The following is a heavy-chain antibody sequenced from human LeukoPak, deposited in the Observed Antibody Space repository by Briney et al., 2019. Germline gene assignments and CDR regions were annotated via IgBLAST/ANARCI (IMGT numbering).Heavy chain of an antibody. V-gene: IGHV3-23*01. D-gene: IGHD6-19*01. CDR3: ANKAVAPPGGY. Sequence: GGSLRLSCAASGFTFSSYAMSWVRQAPGKGLEWISTITGSGVTTYYADSVKGRFTISRDNSKNTLYLQMNSLRAEDTAVYYCANKAVAPPGGYWGQGTLVTVSS. CDR2: ITGSGVTT. CDR1: GFTFSSYA. J-gene: IGHJ4*02.